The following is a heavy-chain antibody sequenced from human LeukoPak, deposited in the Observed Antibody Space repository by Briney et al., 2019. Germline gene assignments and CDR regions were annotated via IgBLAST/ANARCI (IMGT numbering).Heavy chain of an antibody. CDR1: GGSISSYY. V-gene: IGHV4-59*01. CDR2: ICYSRTT. D-gene: IGHD6-19*01. CDR3: ARLLTGYSSGWHYYYYGMDV. Sequence: SETLSLTCTVPGGSISSYYWSWMRQPPGEGLEWIGYICYSRTTTSNPSLKSRVTITVDTSKNQFSLKLSSVPAADTAVYYCARLLTGYSSGWHYYYYGMDVWGQATTVTVSS. J-gene: IGHJ6*02.